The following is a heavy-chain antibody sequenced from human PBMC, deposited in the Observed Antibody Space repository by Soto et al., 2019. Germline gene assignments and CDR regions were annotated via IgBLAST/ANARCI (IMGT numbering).Heavy chain of an antibody. D-gene: IGHD6-19*01. CDR1: GDSINNSY. J-gene: IGHJ5*02. V-gene: IGHV4-59*01. CDR2: IYYTGST. CDR3: ARAPTFGVMAVAGVLRFDP. Sequence: PSETLSLTCTVSGDSINNSYWSWIRQPPGRGLEWIGDIYYTGSTNYNPSLKSRVTISVYRSKNQFSLKLTSETAADTAVYYCARAPTFGVMAVAGVLRFDPWGPGILVTVSS.